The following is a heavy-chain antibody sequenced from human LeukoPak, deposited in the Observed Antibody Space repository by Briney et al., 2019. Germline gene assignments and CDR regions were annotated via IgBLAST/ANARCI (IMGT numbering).Heavy chain of an antibody. J-gene: IGHJ4*02. V-gene: IGHV1-69*04. CDR1: GGTFSSYA. CDR3: ARDTNLFSSENYFDY. D-gene: IGHD6-6*01. Sequence: GASVKVSCKASGGTFSSYAISWVRQAPGQGLEWMGRIIPILGIANYAQKFQGRVTITADKSTSTAYMELSSLRSEDTAVYYCARDTNLFSSENYFDYWGQGTLVTVSS. CDR2: IIPILGIA.